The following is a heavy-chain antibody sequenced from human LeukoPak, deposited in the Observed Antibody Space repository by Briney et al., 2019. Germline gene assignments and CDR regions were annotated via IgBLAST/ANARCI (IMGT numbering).Heavy chain of an antibody. Sequence: PGGSLRLSCAASGFTFSSYWMTWVRQAPGKRLEWVANRNQDGSEKYYVDSVKGRFTISRDNPKNSLYLQMSGLRAEDTAVYYCARRGQRHYYDSSGYYSLDYWGQGTLVTVSS. D-gene: IGHD3-22*01. V-gene: IGHV3-7*01. J-gene: IGHJ4*02. CDR1: GFTFSSYW. CDR2: RNQDGSEK. CDR3: ARRGQRHYYDSSGYYSLDY.